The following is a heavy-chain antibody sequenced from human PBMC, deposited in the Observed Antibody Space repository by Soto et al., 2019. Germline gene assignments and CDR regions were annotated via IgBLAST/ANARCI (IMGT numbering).Heavy chain of an antibody. CDR3: ARIADCGGGRCCANWFGR. J-gene: IGHJ5*02. Sequence: LSLTCTVSGDSIRSDYYWSWIRQHPGKGLEWIGYIYYSGSSYYNPSLKSRATISVDTSKNQFSLKLSSVAAAETAVYYCARIADCGGGRCCANWFGRWRKLSLVTVAS. CDR1: GDSIRSDYY. CDR2: IYYSGSS. D-gene: IGHD2-15*01. V-gene: IGHV4-31*03.